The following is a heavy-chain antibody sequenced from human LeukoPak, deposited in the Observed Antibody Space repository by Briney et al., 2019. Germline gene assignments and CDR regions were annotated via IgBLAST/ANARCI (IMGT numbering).Heavy chain of an antibody. CDR1: GGSISTSNYY. CDR3: ARVTYNWNVDAFDP. Sequence: PSETLSLTCTVSGGSISTSNYYWGWIRQPPGKGLEWIGNIFHSGSTYYGPSLKSRLTISLDTSRNQFSLKLNSVTAADTAVYYCARVTYNWNVDAFDPWGQGTLVTVSS. V-gene: IGHV4-39*07. D-gene: IGHD1-20*01. CDR2: IFHSGST. J-gene: IGHJ5*02.